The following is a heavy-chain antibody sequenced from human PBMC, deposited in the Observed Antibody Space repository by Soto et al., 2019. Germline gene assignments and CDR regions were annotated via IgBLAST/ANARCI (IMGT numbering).Heavy chain of an antibody. Sequence: QVTLKESGPVLVKPTEPLTLTCTVSGFSLSNARMGVSWIRQPPGKALEWLAHIFSNDETSYSTSLKSRLTISKDTSKSQVVLTMTNMDPVDTATYYCARLTYYYGSGSFPLLDCWGQGTLVTVSS. CDR3: ARLTYYYGSGSFPLLDC. D-gene: IGHD3-10*01. CDR1: GFSLSNARMG. V-gene: IGHV2-26*01. CDR2: IFSNDET. J-gene: IGHJ4*02.